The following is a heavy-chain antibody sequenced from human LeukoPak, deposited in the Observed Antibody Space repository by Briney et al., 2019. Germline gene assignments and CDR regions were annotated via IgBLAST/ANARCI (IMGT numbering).Heavy chain of an antibody. CDR3: ARRLWDTSGWYFDY. V-gene: IGHV4-34*01. J-gene: IGHJ4*02. CDR1: GGSFSGYY. Sequence: SETLSLTCAVYGGSFSGYYWSWVRQPPGKGLEWIGETNDSGRTNYNPSLKSRVTISVDTSKNQFSLKLSSVTAADTAVYYCARRLWDTSGWYFDYWGQGRLVAVSS. D-gene: IGHD6-19*01. CDR2: TNDSGRT.